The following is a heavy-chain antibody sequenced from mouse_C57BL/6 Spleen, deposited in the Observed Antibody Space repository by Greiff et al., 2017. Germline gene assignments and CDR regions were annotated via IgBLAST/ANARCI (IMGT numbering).Heavy chain of an antibody. V-gene: IGHV5-17*01. CDR3: ARPGYYYGSSYAMDY. CDR2: ISSGSSTI. J-gene: IGHJ4*01. CDR1: GFTFSDYG. Sequence: EVKLVESGGGLVKPGGSLKLSCAASGFTFSDYGMHWVRQAPEKGLEWVAYISSGSSTIYYADTVKGRFTISRDNAKNTLFLQMTSLRSEDTAMYYCARPGYYYGSSYAMDYWGQGTSVTVSS. D-gene: IGHD1-1*01.